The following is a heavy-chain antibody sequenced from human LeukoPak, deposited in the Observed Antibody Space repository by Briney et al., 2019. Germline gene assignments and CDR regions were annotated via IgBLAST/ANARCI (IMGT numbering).Heavy chain of an antibody. V-gene: IGHV3-23*01. Sequence: GGSLRLSCAASGFTFSSYAMSWVRQAPGKGLEWVSAISGSGGSTYYADSVKGRFTISRDNSKNTLYLQMNSLRAEDTAVYYCAKDGLYSSSWYSPPPYWGQGTLVTVSS. CDR1: GFTFSSYA. CDR2: ISGSGGST. J-gene: IGHJ4*02. CDR3: AKDGLYSSSWYSPPPY. D-gene: IGHD6-13*01.